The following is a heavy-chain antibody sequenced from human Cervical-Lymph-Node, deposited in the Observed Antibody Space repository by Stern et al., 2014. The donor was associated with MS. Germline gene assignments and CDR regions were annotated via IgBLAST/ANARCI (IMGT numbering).Heavy chain of an antibody. V-gene: IGHV3-30*04. CDR1: GFTFSSYA. CDR2: ISFDEKLQ. J-gene: IGHJ4*02. Sequence: VQLEESGGGVVRRGGSLRLSCAASGFTFSSYAMHWVRQTPGKGLEWVAVISFDEKLQFYADSVKGRFTISRDDSKTTVYLQVNSLRPEDTAIYYCVRDYSSGPFLLDYWGQGTPVIVSS. D-gene: IGHD3-22*01. CDR3: VRDYSSGPFLLDY.